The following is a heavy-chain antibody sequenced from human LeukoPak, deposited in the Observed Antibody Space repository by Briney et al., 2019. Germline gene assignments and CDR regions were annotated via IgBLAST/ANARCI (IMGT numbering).Heavy chain of an antibody. J-gene: IGHJ4*02. D-gene: IGHD1-26*01. V-gene: IGHV4-39*01. CDR3: ARQAGGSYLLPFDY. CDR1: GGSISSSSYY. Sequence: SETPSLTCTVSGGSISSSSYYWGWIRQPPGKGLEWIGSIYYSGSTYYNPSLKSRVTISVDTSKNQFSLKLSSVTAADTAVYYCARQAGGSYLLPFDYWGQGTLVTVSS. CDR2: IYYSGST.